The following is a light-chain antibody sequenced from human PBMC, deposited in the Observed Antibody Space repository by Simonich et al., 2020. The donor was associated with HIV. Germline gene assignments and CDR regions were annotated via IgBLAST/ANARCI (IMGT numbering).Light chain of an antibody. J-gene: IGLJ1*01. CDR3: CSYAGSRTYV. CDR1: SSDVGGYKL. Sequence: QSALTQPASVSGSPGQSITISCTGTSSDVGGYKLVSWYQQQPGEAPKLMIYEGSKRPSGVSNRFSGSKSGNTASLTISGLQAEDEADYYCCSYAGSRTYVFGTGTKVTVL. CDR2: EGS. V-gene: IGLV2-23*01.